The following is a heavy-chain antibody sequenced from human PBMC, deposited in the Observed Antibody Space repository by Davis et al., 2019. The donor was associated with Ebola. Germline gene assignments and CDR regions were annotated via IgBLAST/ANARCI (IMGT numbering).Heavy chain of an antibody. D-gene: IGHD2-2*01. J-gene: IGHJ3*02. Sequence: ASVKVSCKASGYTFTSYGISWVRQAPGQGLEWMGWISAYNGNTNYAQKLQGRVTMTTDTSTSTAYMELRSLRSDDTAVYYCARDLPSIVVVPAAHPEHAFDIWGQGTMVTVSS. CDR1: GYTFTSYG. V-gene: IGHV1-18*01. CDR3: ARDLPSIVVVPAAHPEHAFDI. CDR2: ISAYNGNT.